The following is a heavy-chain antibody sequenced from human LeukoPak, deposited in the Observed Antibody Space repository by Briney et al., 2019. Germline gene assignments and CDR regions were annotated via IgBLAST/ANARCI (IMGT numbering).Heavy chain of an antibody. CDR2: IYYSGST. CDR3: ARGERYFDWAV. Sequence: PSETLSLTCTVSGGSISSYYWSRIRQPPGKGLEWIGYIYYSGSTNYNPSLKSRVTISVDTSKNQFSLKLSSVTAADTAVYYCARGERYFDWAVWGQGTTVTVSS. CDR1: GGSISSYY. D-gene: IGHD3-9*01. J-gene: IGHJ6*02. V-gene: IGHV4-59*01.